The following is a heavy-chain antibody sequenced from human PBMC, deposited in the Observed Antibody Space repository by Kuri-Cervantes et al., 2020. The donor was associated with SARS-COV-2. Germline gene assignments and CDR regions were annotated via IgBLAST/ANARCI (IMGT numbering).Heavy chain of an antibody. CDR1: GFTFSSYA. CDR3: AREAREDGYRAGAFDI. V-gene: IGHV3-30-3*01. CDR2: ISYDGSNK. Sequence: GESLKISCAASGFTFSSYAMHWVRQAPGKGLEWVAVISYDGSNKYYADSVKGRFTISRDNSKNTLYLQMNSLRAEDTAVYYCAREAREDGYRAGAFDIWGQGTMVTVSS. J-gene: IGHJ3*02. D-gene: IGHD6-13*01.